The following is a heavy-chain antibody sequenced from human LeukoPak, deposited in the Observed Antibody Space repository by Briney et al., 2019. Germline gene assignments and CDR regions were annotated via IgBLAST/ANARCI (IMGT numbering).Heavy chain of an antibody. D-gene: IGHD5-18*01. CDR3: ARMAGTAMVTGWFDP. J-gene: IGHJ5*02. Sequence: GASVKVSCKASGYTFTSYGISWVRRSPGQGLEWMGGISAYNGNTNYAQKLQGRVTMTTDTSTSTAYMELRSLRSDDTAVYYCARMAGTAMVTGWFDPWGQGTLVTVSS. CDR1: GYTFTSYG. CDR2: ISAYNGNT. V-gene: IGHV1-18*01.